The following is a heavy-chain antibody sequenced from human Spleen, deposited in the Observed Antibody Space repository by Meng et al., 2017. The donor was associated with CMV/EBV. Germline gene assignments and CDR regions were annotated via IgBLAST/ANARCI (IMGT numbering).Heavy chain of an antibody. CDR3: ARGDSSSWESTDY. CDR1: GGAIRSGIW. Sequence: CAVSGGAIRSGIWWSWVRLPPGEGLGWIGEIYHSGCTNYNPSLKSRVTISVDKSKNQFSLKLSSVTAADTAVYYCARGDSSSWESTDYWGQGTLVTVSS. CDR2: IYHSGCT. V-gene: IGHV4-4*02. D-gene: IGHD6-13*01. J-gene: IGHJ4*02.